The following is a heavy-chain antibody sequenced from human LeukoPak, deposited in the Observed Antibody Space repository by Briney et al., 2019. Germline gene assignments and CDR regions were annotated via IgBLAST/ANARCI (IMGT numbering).Heavy chain of an antibody. CDR2: ISSTGGYT. D-gene: IGHD3-22*01. CDR3: AKGAEEGVVITSVYYYYMDV. J-gene: IGHJ6*03. V-gene: IGHV3-23*01. CDR1: GFTFSSYA. Sequence: GGSLRLSCAASGFTFSSYAMSWVRQAPGKGLEWVSAISSTGGYTYYTDSVKGRFTISRDNSKNTLYLQMNSLRAEDTAVYYCAKGAEEGVVITSVYYYYMDVWGKGTTVTISS.